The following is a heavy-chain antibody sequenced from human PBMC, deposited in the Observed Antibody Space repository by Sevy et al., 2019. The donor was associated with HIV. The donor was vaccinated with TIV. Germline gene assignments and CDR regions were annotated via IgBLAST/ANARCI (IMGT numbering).Heavy chain of an antibody. V-gene: IGHV3-23*01. D-gene: IGHD2-8*01. Sequence: GGSLRLSCAASGFTFSIYSMSWVRQAPGKGLEWVSTFSFGFGQTNYADSVKGRFTISRDNSKNTLYLQMNSLSAEDTAVYYCAREGCTKPHDYWGQGTLVTVSS. CDR2: FSFGFGQT. CDR3: AREGCTKPHDY. J-gene: IGHJ4*02. CDR1: GFTFSIYS.